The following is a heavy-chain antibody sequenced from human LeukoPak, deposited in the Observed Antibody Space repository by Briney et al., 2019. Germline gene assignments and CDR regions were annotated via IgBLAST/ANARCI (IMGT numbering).Heavy chain of an antibody. D-gene: IGHD5-18*01. CDR2: IYYSGST. J-gene: IGHJ4*02. CDR3: ARARGYSYGYPDY. CDR1: GGSFSGYY. V-gene: IGHV4-34*01. Sequence: SETLSLTCAVYGGSFSGYYWSWIRQPPGKGLEWIGTIYYSGSTYYNPSLKSRVTISVDTSKNQFSLNLSSVTAADTAVYYCARARGYSYGYPDYWGQGTLVTVSS.